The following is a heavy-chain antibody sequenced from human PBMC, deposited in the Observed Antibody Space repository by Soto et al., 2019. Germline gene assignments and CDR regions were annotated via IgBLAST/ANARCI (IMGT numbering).Heavy chain of an antibody. CDR1: GYTFTSYG. CDR2: ISAYNGNT. D-gene: IGHD3-3*01. CDR3: ARIPEGYDFWSGYSHRRYYYYYMDV. J-gene: IGHJ6*03. V-gene: IGHV1-18*01. Sequence: GASVKVSCKASGYTFTSYGISWVRQAPGQGLEWMGWISAYNGNTNYAQKLQGRVTMTTDTSTSTAYMELRSLRSDDTAAYYCARIPEGYDFWSGYSHRRYYYYYMDVWGKGTTVTVSS.